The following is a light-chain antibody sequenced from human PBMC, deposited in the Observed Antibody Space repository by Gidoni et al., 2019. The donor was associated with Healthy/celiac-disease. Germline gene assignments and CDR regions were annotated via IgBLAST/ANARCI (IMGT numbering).Light chain of an antibody. CDR3: QKYNSAPLT. CDR2: DAS. V-gene: IGKV1-27*01. J-gene: IGKJ4*01. Sequence: DIQMTQSPSSLSASVGDRVTITCRASQVISNYLAWYQQKPGKVPKLLIYDASTLQSGVPSRFSGSGSGTDFNLTISSLQPEDVATYYCQKYNSAPLTFGGGTKVEIK. CDR1: QVISNY.